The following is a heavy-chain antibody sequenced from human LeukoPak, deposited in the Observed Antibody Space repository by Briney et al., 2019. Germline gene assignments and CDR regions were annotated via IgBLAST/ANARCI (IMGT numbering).Heavy chain of an antibody. CDR3: AKEAARRYYYGSGSYGYFDY. CDR2: ISGSGGST. V-gene: IGHV3-23*01. J-gene: IGHJ4*02. Sequence: PGGSLRLSCAASGFTFSGYAMSWVRQAPGKGLEWVSAISGSGGSTYYADSVKGRFTISRDNSKNTLYLQMNSLRAEDTAVYYCAKEAARRYYYGSGSYGYFDYWGQGTLVTVSS. D-gene: IGHD3-10*01. CDR1: GFTFSGYA.